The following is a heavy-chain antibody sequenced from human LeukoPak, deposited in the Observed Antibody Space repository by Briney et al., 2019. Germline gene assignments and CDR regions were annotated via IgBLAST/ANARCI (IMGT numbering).Heavy chain of an antibody. CDR1: GGSISSGGYY. J-gene: IGHJ4*02. V-gene: IGHV4-31*03. Sequence: SETLSLTCTVSGGSISSGGYYWSWIRQHPGKGLEWIGYIYYSGSTYYNPSLKSRVTISVDTSKNQFSLKLSSVTAADTAVYYCARDHRTMVRGGYYFDYWGQGTLVTVSS. D-gene: IGHD3-10*01. CDR3: ARDHRTMVRGGYYFDY. CDR2: IYYSGST.